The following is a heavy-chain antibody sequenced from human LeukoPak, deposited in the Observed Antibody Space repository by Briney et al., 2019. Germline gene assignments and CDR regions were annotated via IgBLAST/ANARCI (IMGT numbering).Heavy chain of an antibody. J-gene: IGHJ4*02. D-gene: IGHD2-2*01. Sequence: GESLKISCKDSGYSFTNYWIGWVRQMPGKGLEWMGIIYPDDSETRYSPSFQGQVTVSADKSISTAYLQWSSLKASDTAMYYCARRDCSTSSCPFDYWGQGSLVTVSS. CDR1: GYSFTNYW. V-gene: IGHV5-51*01. CDR3: ARRDCSTSSCPFDY. CDR2: IYPDDSET.